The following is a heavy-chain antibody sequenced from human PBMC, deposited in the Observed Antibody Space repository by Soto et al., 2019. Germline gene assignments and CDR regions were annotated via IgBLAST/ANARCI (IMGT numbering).Heavy chain of an antibody. J-gene: IGHJ3*01. Sequence: WTWIRQPPGKGLEWIGYVFYSGNTNCNPSLQSRVTMSVDSSRNHFSLTLNSVTAADTAMYYCATGSRSSTSDAFDVWGRGTMVTVSS. CDR2: VFYSGNT. V-gene: IGHV4-61*03. CDR3: ATGSRSSTSDAFDV. D-gene: IGHD2-2*01.